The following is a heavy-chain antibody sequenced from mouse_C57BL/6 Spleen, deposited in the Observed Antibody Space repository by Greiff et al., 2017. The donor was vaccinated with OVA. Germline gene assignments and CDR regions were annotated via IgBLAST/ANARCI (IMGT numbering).Heavy chain of an antibody. CDR2: INPNNGGT. V-gene: IGHV1-18*01. CDR1: GYTFTDYN. J-gene: IGHJ1*03. CDR3: ARRGYSNYGYWYFDV. Sequence: DVKLQESGPELVKPGASVKIPCKASGYTFTDYNMDWVKQSHGKSLEWIGDINPNNGGTIYNQKFKGKATLTVDKSSSTAYMELRSLTSEDTAVYYCARRGYSNYGYWYFDVWGTGTTVTVSS. D-gene: IGHD2-5*01.